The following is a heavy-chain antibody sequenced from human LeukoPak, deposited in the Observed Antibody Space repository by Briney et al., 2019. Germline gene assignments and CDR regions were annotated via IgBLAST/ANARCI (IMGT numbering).Heavy chain of an antibody. CDR1: GFTFSKYA. D-gene: IGHD5-18*01. V-gene: IGHV3-23*01. J-gene: IGHJ6*03. CDR3: AKGLKTAVGPYMGYHYYMDV. Sequence: GGSLRLSCAASGFTFSKYAMSWVRQAPGKGLEWVSTINDRGTGTYYADSVKGRFTISRDNSKNTLSLQMNSLRAEDTAVYYCAKGLKTAVGPYMGYHYYMDVWGKGTTVTVSS. CDR2: INDRGTGT.